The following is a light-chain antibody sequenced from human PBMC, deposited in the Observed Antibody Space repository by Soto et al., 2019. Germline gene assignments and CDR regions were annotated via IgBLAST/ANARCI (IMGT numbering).Light chain of an antibody. J-gene: IGLJ1*01. CDR2: EVS. CDR1: SRNVGGYNY. Sequence: QSVLTQPPSASGSPGQSVTISCTETSRNVGGYNYVSWYQQHPGKAPKLMIYEVSKRPSGVPDRFSGSKSGNTASLTVSGLQPEDEADYYCSSYAGSNKSVFGTGTKVTVL. CDR3: SSYAGSNKSV. V-gene: IGLV2-8*01.